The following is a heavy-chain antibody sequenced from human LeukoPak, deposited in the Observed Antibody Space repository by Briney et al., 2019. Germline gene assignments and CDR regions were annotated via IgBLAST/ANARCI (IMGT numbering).Heavy chain of an antibody. CDR3: ARDLGARIAAAGFDY. D-gene: IGHD6-13*01. V-gene: IGHV3-33*01. Sequence: PGRSLRLSCAASGFTFSSYGMHRVRQAPGKGLEWVAVIWYDGSNKYYADSVKGRFTISRDNSKNTLYLQMNSLRAEDTAVYYCARDLGARIAAAGFDYWGQGTLVTVSS. J-gene: IGHJ4*02. CDR2: IWYDGSNK. CDR1: GFTFSSYG.